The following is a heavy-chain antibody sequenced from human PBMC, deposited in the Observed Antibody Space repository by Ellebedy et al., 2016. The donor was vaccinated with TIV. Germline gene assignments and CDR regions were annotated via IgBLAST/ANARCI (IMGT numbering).Heavy chain of an antibody. J-gene: IGHJ4*02. CDR2: ISHTGST. CDR1: GAYISSTNW. CDR3: ARVGASDGNPLDS. V-gene: IGHV4-4*02. Sequence: SETLSLXCVVSGAYISSTNWWSWVRPPPGRGLECLGQISHTGSTTYNPSLRSRVTISVDKSKNQFSLILSSVTAADTAVYYCARVGASDGNPLDSWGQGTLVTVSS. D-gene: IGHD5-24*01.